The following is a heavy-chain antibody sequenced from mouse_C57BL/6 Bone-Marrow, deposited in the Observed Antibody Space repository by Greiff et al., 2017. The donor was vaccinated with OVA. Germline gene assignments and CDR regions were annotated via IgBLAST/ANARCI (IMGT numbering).Heavy chain of an antibody. D-gene: IGHD1-1*01. CDR2: INPYNGDT. CDR3: ARGGYYGSSCWFAY. CDR1: GYSFTGYF. J-gene: IGHJ3*01. V-gene: IGHV1-20*01. Sequence: VQLKQSGPELVKPGDSVKISCKASGYSFTGYFMNWVMQSHGKSLEWIGRINPYNGDTFYNQKFKGKATLTVDKSSSTAHMELRSLTSEDSAVYYCARGGYYGSSCWFAYWGQGTLVTVSA.